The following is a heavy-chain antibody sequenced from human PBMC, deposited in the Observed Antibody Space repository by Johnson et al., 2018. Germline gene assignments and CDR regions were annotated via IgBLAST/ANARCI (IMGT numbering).Heavy chain of an antibody. Sequence: QVQLVQSGGGVVQPGRSLRLSCAASGFTFSSYGMHWVRQAPGKGLEWVAVISYDGSNKYYADSVKRRFTISRDNSKNTLYLQMNSPRAEDTAVYYSARDVTRFGEWYYYMDVWGKGTTVTVSS. J-gene: IGHJ6*03. CDR3: ARDVTRFGEWYYYMDV. D-gene: IGHD3-10*01. CDR2: ISYDGSNK. V-gene: IGHV3-30*03. CDR1: GFTFSSYG.